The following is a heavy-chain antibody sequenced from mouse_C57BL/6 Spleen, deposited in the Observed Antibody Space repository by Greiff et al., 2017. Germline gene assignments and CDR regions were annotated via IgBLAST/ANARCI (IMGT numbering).Heavy chain of an antibody. CDR2: IYPGSGNT. D-gene: IGHD4-1*01. CDR1: GYTFTDYY. J-gene: IGHJ4*01. V-gene: IGHV1-76*01. CDR3: ISYCSPLMGH. Sequence: VQLQQSGAELVRPGASVKLSCKASGYTFTDYYINWVKQRPGQGLEWIARIYPGSGNTYYNEKFKGKATLPAEKSSSTASMQLSSLTSEASSVYCCISYCSPLMGHWGQGTTVTVSS.